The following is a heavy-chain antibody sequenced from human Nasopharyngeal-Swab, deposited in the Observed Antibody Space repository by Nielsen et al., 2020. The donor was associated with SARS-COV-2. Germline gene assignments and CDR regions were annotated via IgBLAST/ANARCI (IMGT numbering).Heavy chain of an antibody. CDR1: GGTFISYA. D-gene: IGHD4-17*01. Sequence: SVKVSCKASGGTFISYAISWVRQAPGQGLEWMGGIIPIFGTANYAQKFQGRVTITADESTSTAYMELSSLRSEDTAVYYCARLPYGDYEVGSYYYYYMDVWGKGTTVTVSS. J-gene: IGHJ6*03. CDR2: IIPIFGTA. CDR3: ARLPYGDYEVGSYYYYYMDV. V-gene: IGHV1-69*13.